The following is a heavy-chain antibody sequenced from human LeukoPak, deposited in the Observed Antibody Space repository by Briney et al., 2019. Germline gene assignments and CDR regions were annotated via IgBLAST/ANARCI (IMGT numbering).Heavy chain of an antibody. CDR2: IYYSGST. D-gene: IGHD3-10*01. CDR3: ARSDRDYYGSGSYYIGFDP. CDR1: GGSISSHY. Sequence: PSETLSLTCTVSGGSISSHYWSWIRQPPGKGLEWIGYIYYSGSTNYNPSLKSRVTISVDTSKNQFSLKLGSVTAADTAVYYCARSDRDYYGSGSYYIGFDPWGQGTLVTVSS. V-gene: IGHV4-59*11. J-gene: IGHJ5*02.